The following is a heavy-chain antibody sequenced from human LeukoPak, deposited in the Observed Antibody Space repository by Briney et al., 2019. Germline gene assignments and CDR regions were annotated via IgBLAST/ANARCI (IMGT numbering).Heavy chain of an antibody. D-gene: IGHD2-15*01. CDR1: GGSISSYY. Sequence: SETLSLTCTVSGGSISSYYWSWIRQPPGKGLEWIGEINHSGSTNYNPSLKSRVTISVDTSKNQFSLKLSSVTAADTAVYYCARVGILLDYWGQGTLVTVSS. V-gene: IGHV4-34*01. CDR3: ARVGILLDY. J-gene: IGHJ4*02. CDR2: INHSGST.